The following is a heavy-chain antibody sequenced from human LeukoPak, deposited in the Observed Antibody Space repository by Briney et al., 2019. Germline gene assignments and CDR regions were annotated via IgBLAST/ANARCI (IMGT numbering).Heavy chain of an antibody. CDR3: ARPVPSRLGWFDP. Sequence: SETLSLTCSVSGGSISSSNYYWGWIRQPPGKGLEWIGSIYYSGSTYYNPSLKSRVTISVDTSKNQFSLKLSSVAAADTAVYYCARPVPSRLGWFDPWGQGTLVTVSS. CDR1: GGSISSSNYY. J-gene: IGHJ5*02. D-gene: IGHD1-1*01. CDR2: IYYSGST. V-gene: IGHV4-39*01.